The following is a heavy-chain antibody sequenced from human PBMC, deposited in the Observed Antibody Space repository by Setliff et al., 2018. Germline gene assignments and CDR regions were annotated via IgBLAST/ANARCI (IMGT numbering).Heavy chain of an antibody. J-gene: IGHJ4*02. CDR3: ARAPLESGYNYGQGHYFDY. CDR2: INPSGGNT. V-gene: IGHV1-46*01. Sequence: ASVKVSCKASGYTFTIYYMHWVRQAPGQGLEWMGIINPSGGNTNYAQKFQGRVTMTSDTSTSTVYMELSSLRSEDTAVYYCARAPLESGYNYGQGHYFDYWGQGTLVTVSS. CDR1: GYTFTIYY. D-gene: IGHD5-18*01.